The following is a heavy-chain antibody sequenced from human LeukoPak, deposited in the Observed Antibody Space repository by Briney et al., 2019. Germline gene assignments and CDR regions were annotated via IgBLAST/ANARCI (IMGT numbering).Heavy chain of an antibody. Sequence: GGSLRLSCAASGFSFSSYSMNWVRQAPGKGLEWVSYISHTGTPVSYADSVKGRFTISRDNAKNSLYLQMNSLRAEDMALYYCAKDYGEGNAFDIWGQGTMVTVSS. J-gene: IGHJ3*02. V-gene: IGHV3-48*04. D-gene: IGHD4-17*01. CDR3: AKDYGEGNAFDI. CDR2: ISHTGTPV. CDR1: GFSFSSYS.